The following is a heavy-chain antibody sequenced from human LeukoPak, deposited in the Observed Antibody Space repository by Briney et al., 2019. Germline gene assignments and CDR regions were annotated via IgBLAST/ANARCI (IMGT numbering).Heavy chain of an antibody. J-gene: IGHJ5*02. CDR2: INPNSGGT. Sequence: GASVKVSCKASGYTFTRYYMHWVRQAPGQGLEWMGWINPNSGGTNYAQQFQGKATMTRDTSNSTAYMELSRLRADDTAVYYCARDVGERITMIVVDNYGAANWFDPWGQGTLVTVSS. CDR3: ARDVGERITMIVVDNYGAANWFDP. D-gene: IGHD3-22*01. CDR1: GYTFTRYY. V-gene: IGHV1-2*02.